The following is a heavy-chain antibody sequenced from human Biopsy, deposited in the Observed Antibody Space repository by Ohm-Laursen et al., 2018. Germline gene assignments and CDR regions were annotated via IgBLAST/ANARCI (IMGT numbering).Heavy chain of an antibody. Sequence: ALSLTCTVSGDSISSYYWSWIRQPPGKGLQWIGYVYYTGSTDYNPSLQSRVTISVDTSKNHFSLRLRSVTPANTAIYYCARDRGYYSDRTVPGYFDLWGRGTLVTVSS. CDR1: GDSISSYY. CDR3: ARDRGYYSDRTVPGYFDL. D-gene: IGHD3-22*01. CDR2: VYYTGST. V-gene: IGHV4-59*01. J-gene: IGHJ2*01.